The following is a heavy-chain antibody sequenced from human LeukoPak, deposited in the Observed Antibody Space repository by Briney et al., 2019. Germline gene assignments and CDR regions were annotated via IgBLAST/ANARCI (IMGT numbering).Heavy chain of an antibody. CDR2: IRYDGSNK. CDR3: VKWSSSGYGSYLDY. D-gene: IGHD3-22*01. J-gene: IGHJ4*02. Sequence: TGGSLRLSCAASGFTFSSYGMHWVRQAPGKGLEWVAFIRYDGSNKYYADSVKGRFTISRDNSNNTLYLQMNSLRAEDTAVYYCVKWSSSGYGSYLDYWGQGTLVTVSS. V-gene: IGHV3-30*02. CDR1: GFTFSSYG.